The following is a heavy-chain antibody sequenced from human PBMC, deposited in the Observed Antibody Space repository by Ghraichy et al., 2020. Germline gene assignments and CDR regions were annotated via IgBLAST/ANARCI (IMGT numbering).Heavy chain of an antibody. Sequence: SCAASGFTFSSYAMHWVRQAPGKGLEWVAVISYDGSNKYYADSVKARFTISRDNSKNTLYLQMNSLRAEDTAVYYCARADYYDSSGYDQPRYYYYMDVWGKGTTVTVSS. CDR1: GFTFSSYA. V-gene: IGHV3-30-3*01. CDR2: ISYDGSNK. CDR3: ARADYYDSSGYDQPRYYYYMDV. J-gene: IGHJ6*03. D-gene: IGHD3-22*01.